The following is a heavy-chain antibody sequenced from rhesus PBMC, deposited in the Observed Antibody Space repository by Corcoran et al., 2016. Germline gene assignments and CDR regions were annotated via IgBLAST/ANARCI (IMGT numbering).Heavy chain of an antibody. CDR2: IYGSGSST. CDR1: GGSISSNY. D-gene: IGHD4-23*01. V-gene: IGHV4-169*02. Sequence: QLQLQESGPGLVKPSETLSVTCAVSGGSISSNYWTWIRPAPGKGRAGLEWIGYIYGSGSSTNYNPSLKSRVTLSVDTSKNQLSLKLRSVTAADTAVYYCARDAVTTGGDFDCWGQGVLVTVSS. CDR3: ARDAVTTGGDFDC. J-gene: IGHJ4*01.